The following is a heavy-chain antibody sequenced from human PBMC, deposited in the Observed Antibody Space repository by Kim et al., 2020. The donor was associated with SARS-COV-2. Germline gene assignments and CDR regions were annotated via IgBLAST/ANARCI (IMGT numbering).Heavy chain of an antibody. CDR2: IYYSGST. V-gene: IGHV4-39*01. D-gene: IGHD6-19*01. CDR1: GGSISSSSYY. J-gene: IGHJ2*01. CDR3: ARLGSSGWRRPPRYFDL. Sequence: SETLSLTCTVSGGSISSSSYYWGWIRQPPGKGLEWIGSIYYSGSTYYNPSLKSRVTISVDTSKNQFSLKLSSVTAADTAVYYCARLGSSGWRRPPRYFDLWGRGTLVTVSS.